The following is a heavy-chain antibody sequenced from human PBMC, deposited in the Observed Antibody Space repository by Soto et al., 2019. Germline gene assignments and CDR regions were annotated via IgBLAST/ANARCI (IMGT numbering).Heavy chain of an antibody. J-gene: IGHJ4*02. D-gene: IGHD5-18*01. V-gene: IGHV2-5*02. CDR2: IYWDDDK. CDR3: AHSAGYSYGYGAPYYFDY. CDR1: GFSFSTSGVG. Sequence: GSGPTLVNPTQTLTLTCTFSGFSFSTSGVGVGWIRQPPGKALEWPALIYWDDDKRYSPSLKSRLTITKDTSKNQVVLTMTNMDPVDTATYYCAHSAGYSYGYGAPYYFDYWGQGTLVTVSS.